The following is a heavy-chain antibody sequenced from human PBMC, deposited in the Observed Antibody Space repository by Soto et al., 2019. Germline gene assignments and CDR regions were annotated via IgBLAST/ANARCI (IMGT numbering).Heavy chain of an antibody. CDR3: TRDQSGTPDI. J-gene: IGHJ3*02. Sequence: PSDTLSLTCTVSCDSISNYSCTWIRQSSGKGLEWIGRMSATGGAAYNPSLKSRLTLSRDTSKNELSLSLKFVTAADTAVYFCTRDQSGTPDIWGQGTMVTGSS. CDR2: MSATGGA. V-gene: IGHV4-4*07. D-gene: IGHD1-26*01. CDR1: CDSISNYS.